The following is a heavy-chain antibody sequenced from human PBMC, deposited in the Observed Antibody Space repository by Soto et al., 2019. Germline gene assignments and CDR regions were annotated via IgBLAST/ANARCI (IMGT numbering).Heavy chain of an antibody. CDR1: GFTFSSYA. J-gene: IGHJ4*02. V-gene: IGHV3-23*01. CDR2: ISGSGGST. Sequence: GSLRLSCAASGFTFSSYAMSWVRQAPGKGLEWVSAISGSGGSTYYADSVKGRFTISRHNSKNTLYLQMNSLRAEDTAVYYCARVRRGYDFDYWGQGTLVTVSS. CDR3: ARVRRGYDFDY. D-gene: IGHD5-12*01.